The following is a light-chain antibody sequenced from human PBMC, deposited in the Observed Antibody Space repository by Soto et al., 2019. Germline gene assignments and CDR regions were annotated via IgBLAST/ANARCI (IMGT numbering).Light chain of an antibody. J-gene: IGLJ3*02. CDR3: SSYTASSTLEV. CDR2: EVT. Sequence: QAVVTQPASVSGSPGQSITISCTGTSSDIGDYNFVSWYQQHPGKAPKLMLYEVTYRPSGVSNRFSGSKSGNTASLTISGLQAEDEADYYCSSYTASSTLEVFGGGTKVTVL. V-gene: IGLV2-14*01. CDR1: SSDIGDYNF.